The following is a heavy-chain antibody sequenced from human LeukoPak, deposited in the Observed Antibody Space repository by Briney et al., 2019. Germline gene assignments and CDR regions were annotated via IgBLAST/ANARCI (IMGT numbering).Heavy chain of an antibody. J-gene: IGHJ4*02. V-gene: IGHV1-2*02. D-gene: IGHD3-22*01. CDR1: GYTFTGYY. CDR3: AREEGYDSSGYQAQY. CDR2: INPNSGGT. Sequence: EASVKVSCKASGYTFTGYYMHWVRQAPGQGLEWMGWINPNSGGTNYAQKFQGSVTMTRDTSISTAYMELSRLRSDDTAVYYCAREEGYDSSGYQAQYWGQGTLVTVSS.